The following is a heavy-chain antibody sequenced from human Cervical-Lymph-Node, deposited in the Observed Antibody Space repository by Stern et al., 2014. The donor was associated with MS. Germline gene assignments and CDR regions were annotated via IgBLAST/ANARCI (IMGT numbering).Heavy chain of an antibody. J-gene: IGHJ6*02. CDR1: GGSMSSGSYY. V-gene: IGHV4-61*02. CDR3: ARDLRGYSNNYYYGMDV. CDR2: VYTSGAT. Sequence: QVQLQESGPGLVKPSQTLFLTCTVSGGSMSSGSYYWAWIRQPAGKGLEWIGRVYTSGATNYNPSLQSRVTISVATSKNQFSLKLGSVTAADTAVYYCARDLRGYSNNYYYGMDVWGQGTTVTVSS. D-gene: IGHD5-12*01.